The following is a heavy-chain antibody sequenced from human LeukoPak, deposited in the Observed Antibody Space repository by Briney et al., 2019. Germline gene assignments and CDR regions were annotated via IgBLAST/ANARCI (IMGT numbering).Heavy chain of an antibody. J-gene: IGHJ4*02. Sequence: PGRSLRLSCAASGFTFSSYAIHWVRQAPGKGLDWVALISYGGGIKSYADSVKGQFTISRDSSTLYLQMDSLTTEDTAVYYCARGSVGTPPPFDYWGQGTLVTVSS. CDR1: GFTFSSYA. D-gene: IGHD2-15*01. CDR3: ARGSVGTPPPFDY. V-gene: IGHV3-30-3*01. CDR2: ISYGGGIK.